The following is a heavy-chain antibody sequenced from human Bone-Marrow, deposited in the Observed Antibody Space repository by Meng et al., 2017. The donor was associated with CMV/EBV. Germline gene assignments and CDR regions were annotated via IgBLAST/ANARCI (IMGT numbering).Heavy chain of an antibody. CDR2: ISSSSSYI. D-gene: IGHD6-19*01. Sequence: GGSLRLSCAASGFTFSSYSMNWVRQAPGKGLEWVSSISSSSSYIYYADSVKGRFTISRDNAKNSLYLQMNSPRAEDTAVYYCARDWGDYSSGWETDYYYYYGMDVWGHGTTVTVSS. CDR1: GFTFSSYS. J-gene: IGHJ6*02. V-gene: IGHV3-21*01. CDR3: ARDWGDYSSGWETDYYYYYGMDV.